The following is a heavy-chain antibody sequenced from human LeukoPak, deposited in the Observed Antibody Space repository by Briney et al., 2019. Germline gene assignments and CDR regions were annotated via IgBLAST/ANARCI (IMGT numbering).Heavy chain of an antibody. D-gene: IGHD2-15*01. CDR2: ISSDGSST. Sequence: GGSLRLSCASSGFTFSSYRMHWVRQARGKGLVWVSRISSDGSSTSYADSVKGRFTISRDNAKNTLYLQMNSLRAEDTAVYYCARDALSVVAATLGFDPWGQGTLVTVSS. V-gene: IGHV3-74*01. CDR1: GFTFSSYR. CDR3: ARDALSVVAATLGFDP. J-gene: IGHJ5*02.